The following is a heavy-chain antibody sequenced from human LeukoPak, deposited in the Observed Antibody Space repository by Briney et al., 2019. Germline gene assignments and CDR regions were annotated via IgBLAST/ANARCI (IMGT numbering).Heavy chain of an antibody. Sequence: PSETLSLTCTISGGSVSDYYWSWIRQSPGKGLEWIGYIYHTGSTSYSPPLKSRVTISVDTSKNQFSLKLSSVTAADTAVYYCARERITMVRGFHDAFDIWGQGTMVTVSS. CDR3: ARERITMVRGFHDAFDI. V-gene: IGHV4-59*02. J-gene: IGHJ3*02. CDR1: GGSVSDYY. D-gene: IGHD3-10*01. CDR2: IYHTGST.